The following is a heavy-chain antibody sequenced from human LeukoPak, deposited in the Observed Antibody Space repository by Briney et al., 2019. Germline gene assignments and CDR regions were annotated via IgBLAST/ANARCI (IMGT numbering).Heavy chain of an antibody. V-gene: IGHV3-74*01. D-gene: IGHD2-15*01. J-gene: IGHJ4*02. Sequence: PGGSLRLSCAASGFTFSSYWMHWVRQAPGKGLVWVSRINSDGSSTSYADSVKGRFTISRDNAKNTLYLQMNSLRAEDTAVYYCASLGYCSGGSCDYWGQGTLVTASS. CDR2: INSDGSST. CDR3: ASLGYCSGGSCDY. CDR1: GFTFSSYW.